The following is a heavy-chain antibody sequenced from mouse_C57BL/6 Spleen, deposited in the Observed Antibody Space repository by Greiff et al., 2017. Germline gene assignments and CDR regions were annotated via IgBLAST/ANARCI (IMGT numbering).Heavy chain of an antibody. Sequence: EVQGVESGGGLVKPGGSLKLSCAASGFTFSSYAMSWVRQTPEKRLEWVATISDGGSYTYYPDNVKGRFTISRDNAKNNLYLQMSHLKSEDTAMYYCARVGDAMDYWGQGTSVTVSS. CDR1: GFTFSSYA. CDR2: ISDGGSYT. CDR3: ARVGDAMDY. J-gene: IGHJ4*01. V-gene: IGHV5-4*01.